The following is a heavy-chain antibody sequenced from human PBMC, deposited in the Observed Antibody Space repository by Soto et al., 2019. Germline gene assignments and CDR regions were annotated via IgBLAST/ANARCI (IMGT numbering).Heavy chain of an antibody. V-gene: IGHV1-18*04. Sequence: QVQLVQSGAEVKMPGASVKVSCRASGYTFTRYGINWVRQAPGQGLEWMGWISPNNGNTYYIQKFQGRVSMTTETSTSSAYMELRSLRSDDTAVYYCAGGQEGDWSGYDPGSWNIWGQGTMVTVSS. D-gene: IGHD3-3*01. CDR3: AGGQEGDWSGYDPGSWNI. CDR1: GYTFTRYG. CDR2: ISPNNGNT. J-gene: IGHJ3*02.